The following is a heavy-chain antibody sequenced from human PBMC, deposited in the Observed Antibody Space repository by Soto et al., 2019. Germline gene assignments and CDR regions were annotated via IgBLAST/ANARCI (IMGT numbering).Heavy chain of an antibody. D-gene: IGHD3-3*01. CDR3: VSAGSLQYTYYDFWSGYLTPVVY. J-gene: IGHJ4*02. Sequence: SETLSLTCTVSGGSISSGGYYWSWIRQHQGKGLERIGYIYYSGSTYYNPSLKSRVTISVDTSKNQFSLKLSSVTAADTAVYYCVSAGSLQYTYYDFWSGYLTPVVYWGQGTLVTVSS. CDR2: IYYSGST. CDR1: GGSISSGGYY. V-gene: IGHV4-31*03.